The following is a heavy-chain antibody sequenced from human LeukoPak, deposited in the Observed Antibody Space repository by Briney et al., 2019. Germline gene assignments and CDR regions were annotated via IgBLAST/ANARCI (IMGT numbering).Heavy chain of an antibody. CDR1: GGSFSGYY. CDR3: ARYIWGSYPTFEDY. CDR2: INHSGST. D-gene: IGHD3-16*02. V-gene: IGHV4-34*01. J-gene: IGHJ4*02. Sequence: KASETLSLTCAVYGGSFSGYYWSWIRQPPGKGLEWIGEINHSGSTNYNPSLKSRVTISVDTSKNQFSLKLSSVTAADTAVYYCARYIWGSYPTFEDYWGQGTLVTVSS.